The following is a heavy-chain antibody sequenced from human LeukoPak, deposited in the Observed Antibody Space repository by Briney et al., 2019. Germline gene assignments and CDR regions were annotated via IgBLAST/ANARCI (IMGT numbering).Heavy chain of an antibody. V-gene: IGHV1-69*01. CDR2: IIPIFGTA. CDR1: GGTFSSYA. D-gene: IGHD2-2*01. Sequence: ASVKVSCKASGGTFSSYAISWVRQAPGQGLEWMGGIIPIFGTASYAQKFQGRVTITADESTSTAYMELSSLRSEDTAVYYCARGKDIVVVPAATFDYWGQGTLVTVSS. CDR3: ARGKDIVVVPAATFDY. J-gene: IGHJ4*02.